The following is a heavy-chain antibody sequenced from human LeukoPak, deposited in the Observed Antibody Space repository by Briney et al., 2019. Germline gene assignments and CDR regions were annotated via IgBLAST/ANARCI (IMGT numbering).Heavy chain of an antibody. Sequence: PGGSLRLSCAASGLTFSSYAMSWVRQAPGKGLEWVSAISGSGGSTYYADSVKGRFTISRDNSKNTLYLQMNSLRAEDTAVYYCAKDYYDSSSTYYFDYWGQETLVTVSS. V-gene: IGHV3-23*01. CDR2: ISGSGGST. D-gene: IGHD3-22*01. CDR1: GLTFSSYA. J-gene: IGHJ4*02. CDR3: AKDYYDSSSTYYFDY.